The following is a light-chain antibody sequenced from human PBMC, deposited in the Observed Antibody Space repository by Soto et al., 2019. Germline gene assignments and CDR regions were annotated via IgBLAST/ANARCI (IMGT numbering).Light chain of an antibody. CDR3: QQYKTTWS. CDR2: KAS. J-gene: IGKJ1*01. CDR1: QSISNW. Sequence: DIQMTQSPSTLSASVGDRITITCRASQSISNWLTWYQQKPGKAPKVLIYKASTLESGVPSRFSGSGSGTEFTLTISSLQPDDFATYYCQQYKTTWSFGQGTKVEIK. V-gene: IGKV1-5*03.